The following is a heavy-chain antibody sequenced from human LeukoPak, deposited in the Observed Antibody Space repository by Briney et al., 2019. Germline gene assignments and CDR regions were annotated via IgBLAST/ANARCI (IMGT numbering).Heavy chain of an antibody. J-gene: IGHJ4*02. CDR3: TRDVDY. CDR2: IHYSGRT. D-gene: IGHD5-12*01. CDR1: GGSISSSSYY. V-gene: IGHV4-39*07. Sequence: PSETLSLTCTVSGGSISSSSYYWGWIRQPPGKGLEWIGSIHYSGRTYYNPSLKSRVTISVDTSKNQFSLKLSSVTAADTAVYYCTRDVDYWGQGTLVTVSS.